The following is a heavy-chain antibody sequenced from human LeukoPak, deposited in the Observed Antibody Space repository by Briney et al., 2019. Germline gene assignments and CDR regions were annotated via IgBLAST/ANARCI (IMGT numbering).Heavy chain of an antibody. CDR2: INPTGCSI. D-gene: IGHD2-2*01. CDR1: GFTFSGYS. J-gene: IGHJ4*02. V-gene: IGHV3-21*01. CDR3: ARGGDCGTTSCYYFDF. Sequence: GGSLRLSCAASGFTFSGYSMNWVRQAPGKGLEWVGTINPTGCSIYYAHIVKGRFSISRDNAKNPLYLQMNSLRAEDTAVYYCARGGDCGTTSCYYFDFWGQGTRVTVSS.